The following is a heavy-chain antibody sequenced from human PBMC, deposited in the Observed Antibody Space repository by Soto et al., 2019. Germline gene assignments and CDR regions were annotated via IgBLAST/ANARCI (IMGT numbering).Heavy chain of an antibody. CDR1: GFTFSNAW. J-gene: IGHJ6*02. CDR3: TNQGPGYYYGMDV. Sequence: GGSLRLSCAASGFTFSNAWMSWVRQAPGKGLEWVGRIKSKTDGGTTDYAAPVKGRFTISRDDSKNTLYLQMNSLKTEDTAVYYCTNQGPGYYYGMDVWGQGTTVTVSS. D-gene: IGHD2-2*01. V-gene: IGHV3-15*01. CDR2: IKSKTDGGTT.